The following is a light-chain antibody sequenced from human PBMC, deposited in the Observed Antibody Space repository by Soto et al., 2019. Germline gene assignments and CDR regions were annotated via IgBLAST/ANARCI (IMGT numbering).Light chain of an antibody. J-gene: IGKJ2*01. V-gene: IGKV1-33*01. CDR1: QDISNY. Sequence: DIQMTQSPSSLSASVGDRVTITCQASQDISNYLNWYQQKPGKAPKLLIYDASNLETGVPSRFSGSGSETDFTFTISRLQPEYIATYYCQHYYNLPRTFGPGTKLQIK. CDR2: DAS. CDR3: QHYYNLPRT.